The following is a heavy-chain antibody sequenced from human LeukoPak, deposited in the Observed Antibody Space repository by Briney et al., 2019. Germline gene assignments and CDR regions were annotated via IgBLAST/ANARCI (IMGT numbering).Heavy chain of an antibody. J-gene: IGHJ4*02. D-gene: IGHD6-13*01. V-gene: IGHV3-53*01. CDR3: ASPAAGTNSDY. Sequence: GGSLRLSCAASGFTVSSNYMSWVRQAPGKGLEWVSVIYSGVSTYYSDSVKGRFTISRDNTKKSLYLQMNSLRAEDTAMYYCASPAAGTNSDYWGQGTLVTVSS. CDR2: IYSGVST. CDR1: GFTVSSNY.